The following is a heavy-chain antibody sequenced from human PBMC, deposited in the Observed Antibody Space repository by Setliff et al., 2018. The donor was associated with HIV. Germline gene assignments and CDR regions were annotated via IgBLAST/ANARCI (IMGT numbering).Heavy chain of an antibody. CDR1: GHTLTTCG. V-gene: IGHV1-18*01. J-gene: IGHJ5*02. CDR2: IRPYSCDT. CDR3: ARASPFWFDP. Sequence: ASVKVSCKASGHTLTTCGISWVRQAPGQGLEWMGWIRPYSCDTHYSQKLQGRVTMTTDTSTSTAYMELRSLRSDDTAVYYCARASPFWFDPWGQGTLVTVSS.